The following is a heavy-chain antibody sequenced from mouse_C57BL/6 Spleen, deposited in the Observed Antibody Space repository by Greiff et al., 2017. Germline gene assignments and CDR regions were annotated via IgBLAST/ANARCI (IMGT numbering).Heavy chain of an antibody. CDR2: LFPGSGST. CDR1: GYTFTSYW. D-gene: IGHD2-4*01. Sequence: QVQLQQPGAELVKPGASVKMSCKASGYTFTSYWITWVKQRPGQGLEWIGDLFPGSGSTNYNEKFKSKATLTVDTSSSTAYMQLSSLTSEDSAVYYCARVMLGYYEFPYAKDYWGQGTSVTVSS. J-gene: IGHJ4*01. V-gene: IGHV1-55*01. CDR3: ARVMLGYYEFPYAKDY.